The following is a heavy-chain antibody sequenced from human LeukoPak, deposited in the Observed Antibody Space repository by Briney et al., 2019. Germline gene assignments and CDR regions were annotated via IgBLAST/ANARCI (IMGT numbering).Heavy chain of an antibody. CDR1: GFAFGTYW. J-gene: IGHJ4*02. V-gene: IGHV3-7*01. Sequence: PGGSLRLSCAASGFAFGTYWMTWVRQAPGKGLEWVANIKIDGTEKRYADSVKGRFTISRDNAKNSLYLQMNSLRAEDTAVYYCARNIAGDYDFWSGYSYYFDYWGQGTLVTVSS. CDR3: ARNIAGDYDFWSGYSYYFDY. CDR2: IKIDGTEK. D-gene: IGHD3-3*01.